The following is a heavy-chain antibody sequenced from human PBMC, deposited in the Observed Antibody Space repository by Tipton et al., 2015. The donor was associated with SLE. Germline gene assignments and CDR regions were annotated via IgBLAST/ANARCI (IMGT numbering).Heavy chain of an antibody. CDR3: ARDLPRAYDFWSGDDAFDI. Sequence: QSGPEVKKPGASVKVSCKASGYTFTSYGISWVRQAPGQGLEWMGWINPNSGGTNYAQKFQGGVTMTRDTSISTAYMEVSRLRSDDTAVYYCARDLPRAYDFWSGDDAFDIWGQGTMVTVSS. J-gene: IGHJ3*02. CDR2: INPNSGGT. V-gene: IGHV1-2*02. D-gene: IGHD3-3*01. CDR1: GYTFTSYG.